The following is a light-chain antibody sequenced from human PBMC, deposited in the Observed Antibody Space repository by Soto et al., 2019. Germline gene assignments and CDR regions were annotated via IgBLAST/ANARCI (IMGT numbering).Light chain of an antibody. CDR2: AAS. CDR3: QQSYSTPT. Sequence: DIKMTQSTSSLSASVGDRVTITCRASQTISRALHWYQHKPGKAPNLLIYAASNLQSGVPSRFSGSGSGTDFILTISSLQPEDSATYYCQQSYSTPTFGGGTKVDIK. CDR1: QTISRA. V-gene: IGKV1-39*01. J-gene: IGKJ4*01.